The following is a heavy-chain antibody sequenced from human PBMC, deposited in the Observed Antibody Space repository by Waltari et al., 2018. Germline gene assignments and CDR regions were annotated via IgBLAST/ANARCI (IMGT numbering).Heavy chain of an antibody. CDR3: ARGGLLLYNRFDV. CDR2: IYGSGSST. CDR1: GGSISSSY. J-gene: IGHJ5*02. V-gene: IGHV4-59*12. D-gene: IGHD2-15*01. Sequence: QLQLQESGPGLVKPSETLSVTCAVSGGSISSSYWSWIRQAPGKGLEWIGYIYGSGSSTNYNPSLKSRVTLSVDTSKNQLSLKGRSVTAADTAVYYCARGGLLLYNRFDVWGPGVLVTVSS.